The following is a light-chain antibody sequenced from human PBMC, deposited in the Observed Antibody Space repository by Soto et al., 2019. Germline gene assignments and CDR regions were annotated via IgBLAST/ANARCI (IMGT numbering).Light chain of an antibody. V-gene: IGLV2-14*01. CDR3: SSYTSSSTWV. CDR2: DVS. CDR1: SSDVGGYNY. Sequence: QSVLTQPASVSGSPGQSITISCTGTSSDVGGYNYVSWYQQHPGKAPKLMIYDVSNRPSGVSNRFSGSKSGNTASLTISGLQAEDEADYYCSSYTSSSTWVFGGGTQRPS. J-gene: IGLJ3*02.